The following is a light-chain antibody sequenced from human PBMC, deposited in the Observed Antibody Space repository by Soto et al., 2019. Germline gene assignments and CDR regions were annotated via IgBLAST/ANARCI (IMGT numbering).Light chain of an antibody. J-gene: IGKJ5*01. CDR2: SAS. V-gene: IGKV1-5*01. CDR1: QSVSTW. CDR3: QQLNSYPQT. Sequence: DIQMTQSPSTLSASVGDSVTVTCRASQSVSTWLAWYQQKPGKPPKLLVYSASTLQSGVPSRFSGSGSGPDFTLTISSLQPEDSATYFCQQLNSYPQTFGQGTRLEIK.